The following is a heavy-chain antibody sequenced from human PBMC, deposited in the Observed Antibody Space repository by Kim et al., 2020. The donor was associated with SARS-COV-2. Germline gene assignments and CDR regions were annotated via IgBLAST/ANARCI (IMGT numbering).Heavy chain of an antibody. V-gene: IGHV3-30*18. CDR1: GFTFSSYG. CDR3: AKESYPSYSSSWKFPGLLYYYYGMDV. D-gene: IGHD6-13*01. Sequence: GGSLRLSCAASGFTFSSYGMHWVRQAPGKGLEWVAVISYDGSNKYYADSVKGRFTISRDNSKNTLYLQMNSLRAEDTAVYYCAKESYPSYSSSWKFPGLLYYYYGMDVWGQGTTVTVSS. J-gene: IGHJ6*02. CDR2: ISYDGSNK.